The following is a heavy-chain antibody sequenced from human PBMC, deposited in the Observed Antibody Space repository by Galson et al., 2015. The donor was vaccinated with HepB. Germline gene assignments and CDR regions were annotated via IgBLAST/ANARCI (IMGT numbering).Heavy chain of an antibody. V-gene: IGHV3-23*01. Sequence: SLRLSCAASGFTFSSYAMSWVRQAPGKGLVWVSGISGSGGSTYYADSVKGRFTISRDISKNTLYLQMNSLSGEDTAVYYCARAKDFWRGYLYWGQGTQVTVSS. CDR2: ISGSGGST. J-gene: IGHJ4*02. D-gene: IGHD3-3*01. CDR1: GFTFSSYA. CDR3: ARAKDFWRGYLY.